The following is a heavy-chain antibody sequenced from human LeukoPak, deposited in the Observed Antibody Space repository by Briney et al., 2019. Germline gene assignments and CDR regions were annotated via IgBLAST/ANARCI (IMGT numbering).Heavy chain of an antibody. CDR1: GFTFTSSA. CDR2: IVVGSGNT. D-gene: IGHD3-22*01. V-gene: IGHV1-58*02. J-gene: IGHJ4*02. CDR3: AADMGDSSGTGLDY. Sequence: ASVKVSCKASGFTFTSSAMQWVRQARGQRLEWIGWIVVGSGNTNYAQKFQKRVTITRDMSTSTAYMELSSLRSEDTAVYYCAADMGDSSGTGLDYWGQGTLVTVSS.